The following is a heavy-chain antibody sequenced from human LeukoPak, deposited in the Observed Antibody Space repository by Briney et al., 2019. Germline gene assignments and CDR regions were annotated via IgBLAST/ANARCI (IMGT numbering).Heavy chain of an antibody. Sequence: SETLSLTCTVSGGSISSSNYYWGWIRQPPGKGLEWIGSIYFSGSTYYNPSLKSRLTISVDTSKNQFSLKLSSVTAADTAVYYCARKSIVPDAFDIWGQGTMVTVSS. CDR2: IYFSGST. V-gene: IGHV4-39*01. J-gene: IGHJ3*02. D-gene: IGHD1-26*01. CDR3: ARKSIVPDAFDI. CDR1: GGSISSSNYY.